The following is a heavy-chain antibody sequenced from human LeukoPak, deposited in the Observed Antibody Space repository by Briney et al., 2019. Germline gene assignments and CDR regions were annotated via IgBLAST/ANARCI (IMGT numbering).Heavy chain of an antibody. CDR1: GFTFSSSW. Sequence: PGGSLRLSCVASGFTFSSSWMNWVRQAPGKGLEWVASIKEDGSQKLCVDPVKGRFTISRDNAKNSLFLQMNSLRAEDTALYYCARGGRYYYGSGSYYGMDVWGQGTTVTVSS. D-gene: IGHD3-10*01. CDR3: ARGGRYYYGSGSYYGMDV. CDR2: IKEDGSQK. J-gene: IGHJ6*02. V-gene: IGHV3-7*05.